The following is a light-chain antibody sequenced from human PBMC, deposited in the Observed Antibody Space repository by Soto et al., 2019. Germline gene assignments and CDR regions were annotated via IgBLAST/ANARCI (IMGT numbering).Light chain of an antibody. J-gene: IGKJ1*01. CDR1: QPISSW. Sequence: DIQMTQSPPTLSASVGDRVTITCRASQPISSWLAWYHQKPGKAPKLLIYDASNLESGVPSRFSGSGSGTEFTLTISSLQPEDFGIYYCQQYENYWTFGQGTKVELK. CDR2: DAS. CDR3: QQYENYWT. V-gene: IGKV1-5*01.